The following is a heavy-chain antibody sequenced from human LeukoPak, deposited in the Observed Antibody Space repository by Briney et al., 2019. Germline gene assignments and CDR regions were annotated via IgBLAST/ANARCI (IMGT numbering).Heavy chain of an antibody. J-gene: IGHJ6*04. Sequence: PGGSLRLSCAASGFALRNYWMHWVRQGPGEGLVWVSRISTDGTTTTYADSVKGRFTISRDNAKNTLYLQMNSLRAEDTAVYYCARPVNYGGYDYYYYGMDVWGKGTTVTVSS. V-gene: IGHV3-74*01. CDR2: ISTDGTTT. CDR3: ARPVNYGGYDYYYYGMDV. CDR1: GFALRNYW. D-gene: IGHD5-12*01.